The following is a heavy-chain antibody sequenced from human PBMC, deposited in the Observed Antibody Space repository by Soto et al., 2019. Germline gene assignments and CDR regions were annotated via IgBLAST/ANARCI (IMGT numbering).Heavy chain of an antibody. J-gene: IGHJ4*02. CDR3: ARGKDSGSFDY. D-gene: IGHD1-26*01. CDR2: ISGSSSQI. CDR1: AFTFSYYG. Sequence: GGSLRLSCAASAFTFSYYGMNWVRQAPGKGLEWVACISGSSSQIYYADSVKGRFTISRDSAKSSVYLQMTALRVEDTAIYYCARGKDSGSFDYWGQGTLVTVSS. V-gene: IGHV3-21*01.